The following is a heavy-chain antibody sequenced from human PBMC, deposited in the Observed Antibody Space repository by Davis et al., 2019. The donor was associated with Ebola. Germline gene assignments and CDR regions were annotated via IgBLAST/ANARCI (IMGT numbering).Heavy chain of an antibody. CDR1: GGSFSGYY. Sequence: MPSETLSLTCAVYGGSFSGYYWSWIRQPPGKGLEWIGEINHSGGTNYNPSLKSRVTISVDTSKNQFSLKLSSVTAADTAVYYCAREGYGSRERVNWFDPWGQGTLVTVSS. J-gene: IGHJ5*02. D-gene: IGHD1-26*01. CDR3: AREGYGSRERVNWFDP. V-gene: IGHV4-34*01. CDR2: INHSGGT.